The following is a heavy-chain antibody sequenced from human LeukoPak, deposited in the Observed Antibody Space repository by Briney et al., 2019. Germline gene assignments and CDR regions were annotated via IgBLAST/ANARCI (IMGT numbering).Heavy chain of an antibody. D-gene: IGHD3-9*01. V-gene: IGHV3-66*01. CDR2: IYGGGTT. CDR1: GFTVSGNY. Sequence: GGSLRLSCAASGFTVSGNYLSWVRQAPGKGLECVSAIYGGGTTYYADSVKGRFTISRDSSSNTLHLQMNSLRAEDTAVYYCAREARYYDILTGYHNYSGVDVWGQGTTVIVSS. CDR3: AREARYYDILTGYHNYSGVDV. J-gene: IGHJ6*02.